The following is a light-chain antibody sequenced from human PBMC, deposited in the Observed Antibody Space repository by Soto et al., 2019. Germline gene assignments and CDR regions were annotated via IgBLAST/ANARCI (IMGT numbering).Light chain of an antibody. CDR1: SSDVGRYNY. CDR3: NSYTSSRTYV. CDR2: DVS. V-gene: IGLV2-14*01. Sequence: QSVLTQPASVSGSPGQSITISCTGTSSDVGRYNYVSWYQQHPGKAPKLIIYDVSNRPSGVSNRFSGSKSGNTASLTISGLQAEDEADYYRNSYTSSRTYVFGTGTRSPS. J-gene: IGLJ1*01.